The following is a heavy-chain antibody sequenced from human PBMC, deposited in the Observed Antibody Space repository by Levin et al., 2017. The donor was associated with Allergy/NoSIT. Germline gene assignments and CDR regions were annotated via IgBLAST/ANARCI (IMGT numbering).Heavy chain of an antibody. CDR2: IKQDGSVQ. CDR1: GFTFSSYW. CDR3: ARKGLGDY. V-gene: IGHV3-7*04. J-gene: IGHJ4*02. Sequence: PGGSLRLSCAASGFTFSSYWMSWVRQAPGKGLEWVANIKQDGSVQYYVGSVKGRFTISRDNAKNSLYLQMNSLRVEDTAVYYCARKGLGDYWGQGTLVTVSS.